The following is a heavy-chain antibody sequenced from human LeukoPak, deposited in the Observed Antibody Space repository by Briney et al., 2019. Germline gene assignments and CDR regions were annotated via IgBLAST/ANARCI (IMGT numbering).Heavy chain of an antibody. CDR1: GYTLTELS. CDR2: FDPEDGET. D-gene: IGHD3-22*01. Sequence: ASVKVSCKVSGYTLTELSMHWVRQAPGKGLEWMGGFDPEDGETIYAQKFQGRVTMTEDTSTDTAYMELSSLRSEDTAVYYCATAYYYDSSGSLRGWFDPWGQGTLVTVSS. V-gene: IGHV1-24*01. CDR3: ATAYYYDSSGSLRGWFDP. J-gene: IGHJ5*02.